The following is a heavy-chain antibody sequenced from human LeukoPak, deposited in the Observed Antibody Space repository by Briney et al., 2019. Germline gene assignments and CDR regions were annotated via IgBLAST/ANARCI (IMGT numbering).Heavy chain of an antibody. CDR1: GGSISSYY. CDR2: IYYSGST. V-gene: IGHV4-59*01. D-gene: IGHD3-10*01. Sequence: PSETLSLTCTVSGGSISSYYWSWIRQPPGKGLEWIGYIYYSGSTNYNPSLKSRVTISVDTSKNQFSLKLSSVTAADTAVYYCARGVSHGSGSYSLDYWGQGTLVTVSS. CDR3: ARGVSHGSGSYSLDY. J-gene: IGHJ4*02.